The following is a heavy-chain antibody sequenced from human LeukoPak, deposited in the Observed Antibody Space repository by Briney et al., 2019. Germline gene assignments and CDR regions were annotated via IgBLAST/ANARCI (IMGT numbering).Heavy chain of an antibody. CDR1: GLTFRNYA. CDR2: ISGSGGST. V-gene: IGHV3-23*01. Sequence: GGSLRLSCAASGLTFRNYAMSWVRQAPGKGLEWVSAISGSGGSTYYADSVKGRFTISRDNSKNTLYLQMNSLRAEDTAVYYCAKDREGGYSYGYVGYWGQGTLVTVSS. CDR3: AKDREGGYSYGYVGY. D-gene: IGHD5-18*01. J-gene: IGHJ4*02.